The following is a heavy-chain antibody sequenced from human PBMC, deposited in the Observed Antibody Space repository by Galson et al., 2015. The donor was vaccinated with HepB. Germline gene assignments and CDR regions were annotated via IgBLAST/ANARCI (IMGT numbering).Heavy chain of an antibody. J-gene: IGHJ4*02. CDR2: ISGSGINS. CDR1: GFTFNTYA. V-gene: IGHV3-23*01. Sequence: SLRLSCAASGFTFNTYAMAWVRRAPGRGLEWVSVISGSGINSFYADSVRGRFTISRDSSDNALYLQMNSLRDEDTAVYYCAKGRYSSSDTYFDYWGQGTLVTVSS. D-gene: IGHD6-6*01. CDR3: AKGRYSSSDTYFDY.